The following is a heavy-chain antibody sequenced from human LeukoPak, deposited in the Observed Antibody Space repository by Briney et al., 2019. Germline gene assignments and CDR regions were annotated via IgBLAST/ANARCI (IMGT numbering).Heavy chain of an antibody. V-gene: IGHV3-23*01. J-gene: IGHJ4*02. CDR3: AKGHGDASGYYYFDY. CDR2: IRGGGGST. D-gene: IGHD3-22*01. CDR1: GFTFSNYG. Sequence: GGSLRLSCAASGFTFSNYGMSWVRQAPGKGLEWVSVIRGGGGSTYYADSVKGRFTLSRDNPKNTLYLQMNDLRAEDTAVYYCAKGHGDASGYYYFDYWGQGTLVTVSS.